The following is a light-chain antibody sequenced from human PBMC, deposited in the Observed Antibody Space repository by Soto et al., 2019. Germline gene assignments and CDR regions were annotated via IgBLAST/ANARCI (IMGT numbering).Light chain of an antibody. CDR3: QQRSNWPPALT. CDR1: QSVSSN. J-gene: IGKJ4*01. V-gene: IGKV3-15*01. Sequence: EVVMTQSPATLSVSLGDRATLSCRASQSVSSNLAWYQQKPGQAPRLLIYGASTRATGIPARFSGSGSGTEFTLTISSLQSEDFAVYYCQQRSNWPPALTFGGGTKVEIK. CDR2: GAS.